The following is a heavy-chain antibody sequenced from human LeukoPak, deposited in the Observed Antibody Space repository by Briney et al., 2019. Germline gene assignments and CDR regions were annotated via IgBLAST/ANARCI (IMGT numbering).Heavy chain of an antibody. J-gene: IGHJ2*01. CDR1: GGSISSYY. Sequence: SETLSLTCTVSGGSISSYYWSWIRQPPGKGLEWIGSIHNSGSTYYNPSLKSRVTISVRTSKNQFSLKLSSVTAADTALYYCARSDSSGYYYDWYFDLWGRGTLVTVSS. CDR3: ARSDSSGYYYDWYFDL. CDR2: IHNSGST. D-gene: IGHD3-22*01. V-gene: IGHV4-59*05.